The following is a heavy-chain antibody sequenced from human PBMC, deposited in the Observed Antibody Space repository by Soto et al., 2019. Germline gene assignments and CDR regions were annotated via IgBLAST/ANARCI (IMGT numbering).Heavy chain of an antibody. CDR1: GGPISSGSYS. CDR3: ARGGGSYYIAY. V-gene: IGHV4-61*01. J-gene: IGHJ4*02. D-gene: IGHD1-26*01. CDR2: IYYSGTT. Sequence: QLQLQESGPGLVKPSETLSLTCSVSGGPISSGSYSWSWMRQPPGKRLEWIGYIYYSGTTNYNPSLKGRVTISVDTSKNQFSLKLSSVTAADTAVYYCARGGGSYYIAYWGQGTLVTVSS.